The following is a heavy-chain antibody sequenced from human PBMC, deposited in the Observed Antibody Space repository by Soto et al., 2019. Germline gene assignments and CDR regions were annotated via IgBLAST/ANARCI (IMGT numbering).Heavy chain of an antibody. V-gene: IGHV4-30-4*01. CDR3: ARERPDGARLDP. D-gene: IGHD6-6*01. CDR1: GGSISSGDYY. CDR2: IYHNGST. Sequence: QVQLQESGPGLVKPSQTLSLTCTVSGGSISSGDYYWSWIRQPPGKGLEWIGYIYHNGSTYYNQSLKCRVTMSVDSSKNQCSLKLSAVTAADTAVYYCARERPDGARLDPWGQGTLVTVSS. J-gene: IGHJ5*02.